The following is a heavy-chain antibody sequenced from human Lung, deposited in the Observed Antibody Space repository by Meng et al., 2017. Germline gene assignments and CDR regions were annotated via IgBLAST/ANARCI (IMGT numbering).Heavy chain of an antibody. CDR1: GGSFSDYY. V-gene: IGHV4-34*01. CDR2: INHSGST. D-gene: IGHD4-11*01. Sequence: QVQLQQWGAGLLKPSETLSLTCLVSGGSFSDYYWSWIRQPPGKGLEWIGEINHSGSTNYNPSLESRATISVATSQNNLSLKLSSVTAADSAVYYCARGPTTMAHDFDYWGQGTLVTVSS. CDR3: ARGPTTMAHDFDY. J-gene: IGHJ4*02.